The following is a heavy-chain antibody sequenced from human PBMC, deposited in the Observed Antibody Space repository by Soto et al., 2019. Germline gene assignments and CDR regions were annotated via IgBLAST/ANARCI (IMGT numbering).Heavy chain of an antibody. D-gene: IGHD3-22*01. V-gene: IGHV4-59*02. Sequence: SXETLSLTCSVSGCSVSNYYWSWVRQPPGKRLEWIGYIYYTGTHDYNPSLRGRATISVDTSKDQFSLKLTSVTAADTAVYYCARDRDRHSSGLPSFDHWGQGILVTVSS. CDR3: ARDRDRHSSGLPSFDH. J-gene: IGHJ5*02. CDR2: IYYTGTH. CDR1: GCSVSNYY.